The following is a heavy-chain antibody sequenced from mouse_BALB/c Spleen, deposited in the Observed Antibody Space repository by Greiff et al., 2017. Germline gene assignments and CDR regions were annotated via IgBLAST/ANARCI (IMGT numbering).Heavy chain of an antibody. CDR2: ISYSGST. J-gene: IGHJ4*01. V-gene: IGHV3-8*02. CDR3: ARKEEGPDAMDY. CDR1: GDSITSGY. Sequence: EVKLQESGPSLVKPSQTLSLTCSVTGDSITSGYWNWIRKFPGNKLEYMGYISYSGSTYYNPSLKRRISITRDTSKNQYYLQLNSVTTEDTATYYCARKEEGPDAMDYWGQGTSVTVSS. D-gene: IGHD3-3*01.